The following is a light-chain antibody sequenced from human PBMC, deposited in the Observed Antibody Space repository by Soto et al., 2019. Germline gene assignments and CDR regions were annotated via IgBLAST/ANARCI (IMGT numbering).Light chain of an antibody. CDR2: GAS. J-gene: IGKJ1*01. Sequence: DIQLTQSPSFLSASVGGRVTITCRASQAISSHLAWYQQKPGKAPNLLIYGASTLQSGVPSRFSGSGSGTQFTLTISSLQPEDFATYYCQKYLSALWTFGQGTKVEIK. CDR1: QAISSH. V-gene: IGKV1-9*01. CDR3: QKYLSALWT.